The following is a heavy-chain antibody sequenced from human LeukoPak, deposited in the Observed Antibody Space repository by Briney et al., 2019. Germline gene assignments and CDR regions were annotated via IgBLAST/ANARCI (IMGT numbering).Heavy chain of an antibody. Sequence: ASVKVSCKASGYTFTSYYMHWVRQAPGQGLEWMGIINPSGGSTSYAQKFQGRVTMTRDTSTSTVYMELSSLRSEDTAVYYCARGVRFLEWADREIPSHFDPWGQGTLVTVSS. CDR2: INPSGGST. D-gene: IGHD3-3*01. CDR1: GYTFTSYY. CDR3: ARGVRFLEWADREIPSHFDP. V-gene: IGHV1-46*03. J-gene: IGHJ5*02.